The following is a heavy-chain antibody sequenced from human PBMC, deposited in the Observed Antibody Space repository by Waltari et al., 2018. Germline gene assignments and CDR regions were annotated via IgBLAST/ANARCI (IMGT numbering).Heavy chain of an antibody. V-gene: IGHV3-30-3*01. CDR1: GFTFSSYA. CDR3: ARDEHGYSYGYGDY. CDR2: ISYDGSNK. D-gene: IGHD5-18*01. Sequence: QVQLVESGGGVVQPGRSLRLSCAASGFTFSSYAMHWVRQAPGKGLEWVAVISYDGSNKYYADSVKGRFTISRDNSKNTLYLQMNSLRAEDTAVYYCARDEHGYSYGYGDYWGQGTLVTVSS. J-gene: IGHJ4*02.